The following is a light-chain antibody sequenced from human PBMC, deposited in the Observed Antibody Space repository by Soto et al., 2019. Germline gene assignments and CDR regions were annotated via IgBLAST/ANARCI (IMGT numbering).Light chain of an antibody. CDR2: GAS. V-gene: IGKV1-27*01. CDR1: QGISNY. J-gene: IGKJ2*01. CDR3: QKYNSAPYT. Sequence: DIQMTQSPSSLSASVGDRVTITCRASQGISNYLAWYQQKPGKVPKLLIYGASTLQSGVPSRFSGSGSGTDFTLTIRCLQPEDVATYFCQKYNSAPYTFGQGTKLEIK.